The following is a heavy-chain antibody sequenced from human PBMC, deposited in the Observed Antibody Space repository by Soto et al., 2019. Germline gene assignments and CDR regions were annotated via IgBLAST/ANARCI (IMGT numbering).Heavy chain of an antibody. Sequence: GGSLRLSCAASGFTFSTFVMTWVRQVPGEGLEWVSSITGSGKSAYYADSVKGRVTISRDNSKNTLYLQISSLRSEDTAVYYCARDYAPSLGRFLELYGMDVWGQGTTVTVSS. D-gene: IGHD3-3*01. CDR3: ARDYAPSLGRFLELYGMDV. V-gene: IGHV3-23*01. CDR2: ITGSGKSA. J-gene: IGHJ6*02. CDR1: GFTFSTFV.